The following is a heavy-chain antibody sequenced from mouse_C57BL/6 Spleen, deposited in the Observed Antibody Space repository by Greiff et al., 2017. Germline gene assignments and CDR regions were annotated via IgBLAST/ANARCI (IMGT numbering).Heavy chain of an antibody. CDR2: IYPRDGST. CDR3: AIYYGNYDY. CDR1: GYTFTSYD. D-gene: IGHD2-1*01. V-gene: IGHV1-85*01. Sequence: QVQLQQSGPELVKPGASVKLSCKASGYTFTSYDINWVKQRPGQGLEWIGWIYPRDGSTTYNEKFKGKATLTVDTSSSTAYMELHSLTSEDSAVYFCAIYYGNYDYWGQGTTLTVSS. J-gene: IGHJ2*01.